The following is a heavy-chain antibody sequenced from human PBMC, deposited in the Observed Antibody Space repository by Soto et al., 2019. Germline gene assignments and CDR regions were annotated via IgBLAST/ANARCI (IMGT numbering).Heavy chain of an antibody. Sequence: GESLKISCKGSGYSFTSYWIAWVRQMPGKGLEWMGIIYPGDSDTRYSPSFQGQVTISADESSSTAYLQWGSLKASDTALYYCAGGPPRAGLIAVRPGLDYWGQGILVTVSS. CDR1: GYSFTSYW. CDR3: AGGPPRAGLIAVRPGLDY. CDR2: IYPGDSDT. D-gene: IGHD6-6*01. J-gene: IGHJ4*02. V-gene: IGHV5-51*01.